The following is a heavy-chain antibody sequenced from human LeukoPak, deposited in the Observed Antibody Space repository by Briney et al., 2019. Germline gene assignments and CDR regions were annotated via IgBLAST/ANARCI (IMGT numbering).Heavy chain of an antibody. CDR1: GLTFSRRW. CDR2: IKEDGSQK. Sequence: GGSLRLSCSASGLTFSRRWMSWVRQTPGKGLKWVANIKEDGSQKYYADSVMGRFTISRDNAENSLYLQLNSLRAEDTAMYYCAGDRGYLQFDYWGQGTLVTVSS. V-gene: IGHV3-7*03. CDR3: AGDRGYLQFDY. J-gene: IGHJ4*02. D-gene: IGHD3-10*01.